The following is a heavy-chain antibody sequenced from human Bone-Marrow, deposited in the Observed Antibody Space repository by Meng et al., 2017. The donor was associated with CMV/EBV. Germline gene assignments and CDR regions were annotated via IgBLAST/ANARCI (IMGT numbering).Heavy chain of an antibody. CDR3: ARLTGTMAWTFDY. J-gene: IGHJ4*02. CDR1: GFTFSSYG. CDR2: IRYDGSNK. D-gene: IGHD7-27*01. Sequence: GGSLRLSCAASGFTFSSYGMHWVRQAPGKGLEWVAFIRYDGSNKYYADSVKGRFTISRDNSKNTLYLQMNSLRAEDTAVYYCARLTGTMAWTFDYWGQGTLVTASS. V-gene: IGHV3-30*02.